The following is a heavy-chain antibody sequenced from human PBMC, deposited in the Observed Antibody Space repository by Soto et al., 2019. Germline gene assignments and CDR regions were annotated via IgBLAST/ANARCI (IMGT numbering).Heavy chain of an antibody. V-gene: IGHV4-31*03. D-gene: IGHD3-22*01. J-gene: IGHJ4*02. Sequence: SETLSLTCTVSGGSISSGGYYWSWIRQHPGKSLEWIGNIYNSGSTYYNPSLKSRVTISVDRSKNQFSLKLSSVTAADTAVYYCARGRYYYDSSGSRYFDYWGQGTLVTVSS. CDR3: ARGRYYYDSSGSRYFDY. CDR1: GGSISSGGYY. CDR2: IYNSGST.